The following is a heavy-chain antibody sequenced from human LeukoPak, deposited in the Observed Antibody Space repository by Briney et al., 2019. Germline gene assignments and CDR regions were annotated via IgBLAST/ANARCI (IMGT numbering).Heavy chain of an antibody. J-gene: IGHJ4*02. CDR3: ARDLRAAAGTSDY. Sequence: GGSLRLSCAASGFTFSSYSMNWVRQAPGKGLEWVSSISSSSSYIYYADSVKGRFTISRDNAKNSLYLQMNSLRAEDTAVYYCARDLRAAAGTSDYWGQGTLVTVSS. D-gene: IGHD6-13*01. CDR1: GFTFSSYS. V-gene: IGHV3-21*01. CDR2: ISSSSSYI.